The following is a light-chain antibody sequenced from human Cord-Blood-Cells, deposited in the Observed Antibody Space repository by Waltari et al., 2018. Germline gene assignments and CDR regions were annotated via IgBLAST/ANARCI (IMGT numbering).Light chain of an antibody. CDR1: KSISSY. V-gene: IGKV1-39*01. J-gene: IGKJ4*01. CDR3: QQSDSTPLT. CDR2: AAS. Sequence: LQMTQSPSSLSASVGHRVTITCRASKSISSYLNWYQQKPGKAPKLLIYAASSLQSGVPSRFSGSGSGTDFTLTISSLQPEDFPTYYCQQSDSTPLTVGGGTKVESK.